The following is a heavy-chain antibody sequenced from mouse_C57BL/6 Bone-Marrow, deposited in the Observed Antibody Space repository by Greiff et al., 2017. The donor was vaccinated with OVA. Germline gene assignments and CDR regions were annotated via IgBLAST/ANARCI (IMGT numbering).Heavy chain of an antibody. D-gene: IGHD3-2*02. Sequence: DVHLVESGEGLVKPGGSLKLSCAASGFTFTSYSMSWVRQTPGKRLEWVAYISSGGDYIYYADTVKGRSTMAKDNARNTLYLQMSSLKSEDTAMYYCTRVLDSAGYYYMDYWGQGTTVTVSS. V-gene: IGHV5-9-1*02. J-gene: IGHJ4*01. CDR2: ISSGGDYI. CDR3: TRVLDSAGYYYMDY. CDR1: GFTFTSYS.